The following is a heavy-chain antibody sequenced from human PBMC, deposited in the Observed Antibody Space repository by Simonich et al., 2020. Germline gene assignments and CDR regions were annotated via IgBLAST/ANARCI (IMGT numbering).Heavy chain of an antibody. CDR1: GYTFTGYY. J-gene: IGHJ6*03. CDR3: ARGALTGDYYYMDV. Sequence: QVQLVQSGAEVKKPGASVKVSCTASGYTFTGYYLHWVRQAPGQGLECRGWINPHSGTTNDAKKFQGRVTMIRDTSISTAYMELSRLRSDDTAVYYCARGALTGDYYYMDVWGKGTTVTVSS. CDR2: INPHSGTT. V-gene: IGHV1-2*02. D-gene: IGHD7-27*01.